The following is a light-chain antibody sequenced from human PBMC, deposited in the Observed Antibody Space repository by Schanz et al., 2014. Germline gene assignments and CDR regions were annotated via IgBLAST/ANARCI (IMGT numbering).Light chain of an antibody. CDR2: WAS. J-gene: IGKJ2*01. Sequence: DIVMTQSPDSLAVSLGERATINCKSSQSVLYSSNNKNYLAWYQHKPGQPPNLLIYWASTRESGVPDRFSGSGSGTDFTLTISSLQAEDVAIYYCQQYYSIPYTFGQGTKLEIK. CDR1: QSVLYSSNNKNY. CDR3: QQYYSIPYT. V-gene: IGKV4-1*01.